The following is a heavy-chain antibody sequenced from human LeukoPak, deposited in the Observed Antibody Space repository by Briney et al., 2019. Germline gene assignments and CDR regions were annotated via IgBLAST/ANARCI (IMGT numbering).Heavy chain of an antibody. D-gene: IGHD7-27*01. Sequence: SETLSLTCTVSGRSLSSGCYYWSWLRHHPGKGLEWIGHIYYSESTHYNPSLKSRVTISVDTSKNQFSPKLSAVTAADTAVYYCAREKSNWVANWFAPWGEGTLVTVPS. CDR1: GRSLSSGCYY. V-gene: IGHV4-31*03. CDR2: IYYSEST. CDR3: AREKSNWVANWFAP. J-gene: IGHJ5*02.